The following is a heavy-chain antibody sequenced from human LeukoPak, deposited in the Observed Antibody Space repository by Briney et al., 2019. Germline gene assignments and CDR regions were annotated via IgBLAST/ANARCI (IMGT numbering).Heavy chain of an antibody. CDR2: ISYDGSNK. CDR3: AKDLERHIVVVTASAVDY. CDR1: GFTFSSYG. Sequence: AGRSLRLSCAASGFTFSSYGMLWVRQAPGKGLEWVTVISYDGSNKYYADSVKGRFTISRDNSKNTLYLQMNSLRAEDTAVYYCAKDLERHIVVVTASAVDYWGQGTLVTVSS. D-gene: IGHD2-21*02. V-gene: IGHV3-30*18. J-gene: IGHJ4*02.